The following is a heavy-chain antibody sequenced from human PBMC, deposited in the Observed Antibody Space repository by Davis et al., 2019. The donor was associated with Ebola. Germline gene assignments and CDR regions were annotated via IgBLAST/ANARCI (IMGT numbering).Heavy chain of an antibody. CDR2: ISNGGRT. J-gene: IGHJ4*02. V-gene: IGHV4-59*08. Sequence: MPSETLSLTCSVSGGSVGSDYWSWIRQSPGKGLEWIAFISNGGRTIYNPSLRGRVTISIDTSKNQFSLRVSSVTAADTAVYYCARHVRVTMIVVVTLEYYFDYWGQGTLVTVSS. CDR3: ARHVRVTMIVVVTLEYYFDY. CDR1: GGSVGSDY. D-gene: IGHD3-22*01.